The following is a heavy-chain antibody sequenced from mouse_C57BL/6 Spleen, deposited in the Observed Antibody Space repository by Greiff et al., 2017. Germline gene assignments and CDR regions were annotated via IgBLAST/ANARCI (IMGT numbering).Heavy chain of an antibody. CDR3: ARLYGSEEDYFDY. V-gene: IGHV1-80*01. J-gene: IGHJ2*01. Sequence: QVQLQQSGAELVKPGASVKISCKASGYAFSSYWMNWVKQRPGKGLEWIGQIYPGDGDTNYNGKFKGKATLTADKSSSTAYMQLSSLTSEDSAVYFGARLYGSEEDYFDYWGQGTTLTVSS. D-gene: IGHD1-1*01. CDR1: GYAFSSYW. CDR2: IYPGDGDT.